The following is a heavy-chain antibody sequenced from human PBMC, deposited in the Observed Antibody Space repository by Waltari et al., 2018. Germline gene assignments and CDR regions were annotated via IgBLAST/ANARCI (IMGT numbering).Heavy chain of an antibody. V-gene: IGHV4-31*03. J-gene: IGHJ4*02. CDR1: GASIRSGGYY. CDR2: IHSSGNS. Sequence: QVQLKESGPGLVKPSQTLSLTCSVSGASIRSGGYYWRWIRQRPGKGLEWMGYIHSSGNSYYNPSLESRLTISLDTSDNQFSLRVSAVTAADTAVYYCARDARLGGSDYWGQGTLVTVSS. CDR3: ARDARLGGSDY. D-gene: IGHD3-16*01.